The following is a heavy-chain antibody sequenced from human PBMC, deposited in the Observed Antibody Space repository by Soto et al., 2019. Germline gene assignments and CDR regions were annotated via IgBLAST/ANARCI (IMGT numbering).Heavy chain of an antibody. CDR2: IYPGDSDT. CDR1: GYSFTSYW. CDR3: ARGPGPGQLARDRVYYYYMDV. D-gene: IGHD6-6*01. V-gene: IGHV5-51*01. J-gene: IGHJ6*03. Sequence: PGESLKISCKGSGYSFTSYWIGWVRQMPGKGLEWMGIIYPGDSDTRYSPSFQGQVTISADKSISTAYLQWSSLKASDTAMYYCARGPGPGQLARDRVYYYYMDVWGKGTTVTVSS.